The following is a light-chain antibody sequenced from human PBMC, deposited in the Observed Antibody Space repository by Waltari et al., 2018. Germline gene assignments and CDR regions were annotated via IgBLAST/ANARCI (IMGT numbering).Light chain of an antibody. CDR3: QSYDTSLSGSRV. CDR1: NSTTGPGTD. CDR2: ANT. J-gene: IGLJ2*01. V-gene: IGLV1-40*01. Sequence: QSVLTHPPPVPGAPGQRVTIPCPGSNSTTGPGTDVRGAQQLPGPAPNLLISANTNRPSGVPDRFSGSKSGTSASLAITGLQAEDEADYYCQSYDTSLSGSRVFGGGTKLTVL.